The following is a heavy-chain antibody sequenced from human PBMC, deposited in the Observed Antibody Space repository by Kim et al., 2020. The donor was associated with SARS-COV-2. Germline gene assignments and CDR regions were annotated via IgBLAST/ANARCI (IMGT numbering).Heavy chain of an antibody. CDR2: INPSGGST. CDR1: GYTFTSYY. CDR3: ARASYDSSGYATPFDY. Sequence: ASVKVSCKASGYTFTSYYMHWVRQAPGQGLEWMGIINPSGGSTSYAQKFQGRVTMTRDTSTSTVYMELSSLRSEDTAVYYCARASYDSSGYATPFDYWGQGTLVTVSS. D-gene: IGHD3-22*01. V-gene: IGHV1-46*01. J-gene: IGHJ4*02.